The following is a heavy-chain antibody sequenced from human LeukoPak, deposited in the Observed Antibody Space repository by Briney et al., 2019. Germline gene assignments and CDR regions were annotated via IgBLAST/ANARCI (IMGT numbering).Heavy chain of an antibody. V-gene: IGHV3-30*02. CDR1: GFTFSSYG. CDR2: IRYDGSSK. J-gene: IGHJ3*02. CDR3: AKDPLSGTGYYDDAFDI. Sequence: GGSLRLSCAASGFTFSSYGMHWVRQAPGKGLEWVAFIRYDGSSKYYADSVKGRFTISRDNSKNTLYLQMNSLRAEDTAVYYCAKDPLSGTGYYDDAFDIWGQGTMVTVSS. D-gene: IGHD3/OR15-3a*01.